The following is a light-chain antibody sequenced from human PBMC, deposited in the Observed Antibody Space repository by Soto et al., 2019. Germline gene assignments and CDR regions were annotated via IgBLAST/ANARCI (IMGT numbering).Light chain of an antibody. CDR3: QQYNSYPWT. CDR1: QDINNY. J-gene: IGKJ1*01. Sequence: DIQMTQSPSSLSASVGDRVTITCQASQDINNYLNWYQQKSGKAPKLLIYDASDLETGVPSRFSGSGSGTEFTLTISSLQPDDFATYYCQQYNSYPWTFGQGTKVDI. V-gene: IGKV1-33*01. CDR2: DAS.